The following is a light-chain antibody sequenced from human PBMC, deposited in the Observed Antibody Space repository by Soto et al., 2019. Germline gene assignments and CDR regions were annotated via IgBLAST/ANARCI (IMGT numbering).Light chain of an antibody. CDR1: SSDVGAYNY. Sequence: QSALTQPRSVSGSPGQSVTIPCAGTSSDVGAYNYVSWYQQHPGKAPKLMLYAVTKRPSGVSDRFSGSKSGNMASLTISGLQADDEADYYCCSYAGRFTWVFGGGTKLTVL. V-gene: IGLV2-11*01. CDR2: AVT. CDR3: CSYAGRFTWV. J-gene: IGLJ3*02.